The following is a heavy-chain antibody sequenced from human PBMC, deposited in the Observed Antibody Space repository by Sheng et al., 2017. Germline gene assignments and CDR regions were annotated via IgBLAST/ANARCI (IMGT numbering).Heavy chain of an antibody. D-gene: IGHD3-9*01. CDR3: ATSGDILTAEKFDP. J-gene: IGHJ5*02. Sequence: QVQLVESGGGVVQPGRSLRLSCAASGFTFSSYAMHWVRQAPGKGLEWVAVISYDGSNKYYADSVKGRFTISRDNSKNTLYLQMNSLRAEDTAVYYCATSGDILTAEKFDPWGQGTLVTVSS. CDR1: GFTFSSYA. V-gene: IGHV3-30-3*01. CDR2: ISYDGSNK.